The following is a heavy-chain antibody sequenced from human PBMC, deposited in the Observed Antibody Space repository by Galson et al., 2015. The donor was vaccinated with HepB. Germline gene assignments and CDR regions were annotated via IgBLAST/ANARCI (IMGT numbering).Heavy chain of an antibody. CDR1: GFPFSNFW. V-gene: IGHV3-23*01. J-gene: IGHJ5*01. Sequence: SLRLSCAASGFPFSNFWMSWVRQAPGKGLEWVSSISGGGGHTYYSESVKGRFTISRDRSKNTVYLQMTRPGAEDTAIYYCVKAGPPSFIPHFFDSWGQGIRVTVSS. CDR3: VKAGPPSFIPHFFDS. CDR2: ISGGGGHT. D-gene: IGHD6-19*01.